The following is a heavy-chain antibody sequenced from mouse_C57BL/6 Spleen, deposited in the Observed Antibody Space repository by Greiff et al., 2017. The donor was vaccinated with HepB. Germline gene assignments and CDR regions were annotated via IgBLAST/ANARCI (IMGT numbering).Heavy chain of an antibody. CDR3: ARWDYEGFDY. V-gene: IGHV1-85*01. CDR1: GSTFPRYS. CDR2: ISPRYGST. Sequence: VQLPPSGPELVPPVASVHLSFHASGSTFPRYSLTLVKPRPGQGLEWIGWISPRYGSTKYNEKFKGKATLTVDTSSSTAYMELHSLTSEDSAVYFCARWDYEGFDYWGQGTTLTVSS. D-gene: IGHD2-3*01. J-gene: IGHJ2*01.